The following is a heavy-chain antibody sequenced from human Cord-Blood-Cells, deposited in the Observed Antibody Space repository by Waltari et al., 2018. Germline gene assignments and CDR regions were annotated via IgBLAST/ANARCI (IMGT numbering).Heavy chain of an antibody. CDR3: ATSDIVVVPAAYYYYGMDV. CDR1: GGTFSSYA. CDR2: IIPIFGTA. J-gene: IGHJ6*02. D-gene: IGHD2-2*01. Sequence: QVQLVQSAAEVKKPESPVQPSCKASGGTFSSYAISWVRQAPGRGREWMGGIIPIFGTANYAQKFQGRVTITADESTSTAYMELSSLRSEDTAVYYCATSDIVVVPAAYYYYGMDVWGQGTTVTVSS. V-gene: IGHV1-69*01.